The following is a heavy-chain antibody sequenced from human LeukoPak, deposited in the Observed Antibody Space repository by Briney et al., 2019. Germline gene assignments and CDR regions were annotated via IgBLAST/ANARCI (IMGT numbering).Heavy chain of an antibody. V-gene: IGHV3-48*03. J-gene: IGHJ2*01. Sequence: PRGSLRLSCAGSGFTFSSYEMNWVRQAPGKGLEWISYIGSGSYTIYYADSVKGRFTTFRDNAKNSLYLQMNGLRAEDTAVYYCARVTTVGGRYLDLWGRGTLVTVSS. CDR1: GFTFSSYE. D-gene: IGHD4-23*01. CDR2: IGSGSYTI. CDR3: ARVTTVGGRYLDL.